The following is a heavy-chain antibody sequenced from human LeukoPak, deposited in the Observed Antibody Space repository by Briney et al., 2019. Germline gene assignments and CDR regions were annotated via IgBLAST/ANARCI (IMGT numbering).Heavy chain of an antibody. Sequence: GGSLRLSCAASGFTFSSYSMNWVRQAPGKGLEWVSSISSSSYIYYADSVKGRFTISRDNAKNSLYLQMNSLRAEDTAVYYCARDLGALGYDSSGLINQDYYYYGMDVWGQGTTVTVSS. CDR3: ARDLGALGYDSSGLINQDYYYYGMDV. J-gene: IGHJ6*02. CDR1: GFTFSSYS. CDR2: ISSSSYI. D-gene: IGHD3-22*01. V-gene: IGHV3-21*01.